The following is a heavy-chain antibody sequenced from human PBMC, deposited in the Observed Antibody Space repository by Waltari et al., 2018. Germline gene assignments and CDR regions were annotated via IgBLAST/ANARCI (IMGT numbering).Heavy chain of an antibody. J-gene: IGHJ4*02. D-gene: IGHD3-16*02. CDR2: IYYSGST. Sequence: QVQLQESGPGLVKPSETLSLTCTVSGGSISSYYWSWIRQPPGKGLEWIGYIYYSGSTHYNPSLKSRVTISVDTSKNQFSLKLSSVTAADTAVYYCAISSTRLRLGELSFRYWGQGTLLTVSS. V-gene: IGHV4-59*01. CDR1: GGSISSYY. CDR3: AISSTRLRLGELSFRY.